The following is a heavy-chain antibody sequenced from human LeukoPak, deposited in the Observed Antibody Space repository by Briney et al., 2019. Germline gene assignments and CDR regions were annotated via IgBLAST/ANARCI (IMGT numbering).Heavy chain of an antibody. Sequence: GGSLRLSCAASGFTVSSNYMSWVRQAPGKGLEWVSVIYSGGSTYYADSVKGRFTISRDNSKNTLYLQMSSLRAEDTAVYYCARSRLEPYSFDYWGQGTLVTVSS. CDR2: IYSGGST. CDR3: ARSRLEPYSFDY. CDR1: GFTVSSNY. V-gene: IGHV3-66*01. J-gene: IGHJ4*02.